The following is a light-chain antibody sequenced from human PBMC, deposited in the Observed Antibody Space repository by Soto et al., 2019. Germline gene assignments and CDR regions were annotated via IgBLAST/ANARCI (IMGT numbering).Light chain of an antibody. CDR2: GAS. CDR3: QQYGSSALT. V-gene: IGKV3-20*01. CDR1: QSVSSSF. Sequence: EIVLTQSPGTLSLSPGERATLSCRASQSVSSSFLAWYQQKPGQAPRLLIYGASSRATGIPDRFSGSGSGTDFPLTISREEPEDVAVYYCQQYGSSALTFGGGTKVEIK. J-gene: IGKJ4*01.